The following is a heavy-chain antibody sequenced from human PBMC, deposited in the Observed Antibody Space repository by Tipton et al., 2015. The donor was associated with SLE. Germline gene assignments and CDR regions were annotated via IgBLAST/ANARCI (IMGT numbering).Heavy chain of an antibody. CDR2: IYYSGST. D-gene: IGHD1-14*01. V-gene: IGHV4-39*07. Sequence: TLSLTCTVSGGSISSSSYYWGWIRQPPGKGLEWIGSIYYSGSTYYNPSLKSRVTISVDTSKNQFSLKRSSVTAEDTAVYYCATGQPGDYYYYGMDVGGQGTTVTVSS. CDR1: GGSISSSSYY. CDR3: ATGQPGDYYYYGMDV. J-gene: IGHJ6*02.